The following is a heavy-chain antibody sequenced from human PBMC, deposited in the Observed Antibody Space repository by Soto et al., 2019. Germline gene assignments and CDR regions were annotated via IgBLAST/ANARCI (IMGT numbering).Heavy chain of an antibody. CDR3: ARDGGYYGSGSLLASLHPPYYYYGMDV. J-gene: IGHJ6*02. V-gene: IGHV3-7*01. Sequence: TSETLSLTCAVSGGSISSGGYSWSWVRQAPGKGLEWVANIKQDGSEKYYVDSVKGRFTISRDNAKNSLYLQMNSLRAEDTAVYYCARDGGYYGSGSLLASLHPPYYYYGMDVWGQGTTVTVSS. CDR1: GGSISSGGYS. D-gene: IGHD3-10*01. CDR2: IKQDGSEK.